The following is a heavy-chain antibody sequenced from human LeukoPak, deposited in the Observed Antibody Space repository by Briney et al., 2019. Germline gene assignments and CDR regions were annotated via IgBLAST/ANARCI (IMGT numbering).Heavy chain of an antibody. CDR2: IASSSSYT. CDR1: GFTFSDYY. J-gene: IGHJ4*02. CDR3: ARAIEATRRSTGTCNYFDY. V-gene: IGHV3-11*06. Sequence: GGSLRLSCAASGFTFSDYYMSWIRQAPGKGLEWVSYIASSSSYTNYADSVKGRFTISRDNTKNSLYLQMNSLRAEDTAVYYCARAIEATRRSTGTCNYFDYWGQGTLVTVSS. D-gene: IGHD5-12*01.